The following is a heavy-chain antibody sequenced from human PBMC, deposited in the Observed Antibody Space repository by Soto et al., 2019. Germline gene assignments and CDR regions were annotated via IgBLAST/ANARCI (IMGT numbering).Heavy chain of an antibody. V-gene: IGHV4-30-4*01. CDR3: ARELRRYYDSSGLEY. CDR1: GGSISSGDYY. J-gene: IGHJ4*02. D-gene: IGHD3-22*01. CDR2: IYYSGST. Sequence: PSETLSLTCTVSGGSISSGDYYWSWIRQPPGKGLEWIGYIYYSGSTYYNPSLKSRVTISVDTSKNQFSLKLSSVTAADTAVYYCARELRRYYDSSGLEYWGQGTLVTVSS.